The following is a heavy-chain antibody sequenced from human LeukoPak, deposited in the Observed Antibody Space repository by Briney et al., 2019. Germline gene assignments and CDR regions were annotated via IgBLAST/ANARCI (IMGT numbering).Heavy chain of an antibody. D-gene: IGHD2-2*03. CDR3: ARVRPGYCSSTSCYISYYYYGMDV. CDR2: IIPILGIA. Sequence: SVKVSCKASGGTFSSYAISWVRHAPGQGLEWMGRIIPILGIANYAQKFQGRVTITADKSTSTAYMELSSLRSEDTAVYYCARVRPGYCSSTSCYISYYYYGMDVWGQGTTVTVSS. V-gene: IGHV1-69*04. J-gene: IGHJ6*02. CDR1: GGTFSSYA.